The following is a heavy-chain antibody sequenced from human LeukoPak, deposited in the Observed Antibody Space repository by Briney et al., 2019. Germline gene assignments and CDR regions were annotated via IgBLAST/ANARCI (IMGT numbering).Heavy chain of an antibody. D-gene: IGHD5-24*01. J-gene: IGHJ5*02. Sequence: NPSETLSLTCTVSGGSISNSAYYWGWIRQPPGKGLEWIGSIYYTGTTSYNPSLESRVTISVDKSKNQFSLKLSSVTAADTAVYYCASHQHGYNYPWGQGTLVTVSS. V-gene: IGHV4-39*07. CDR3: ASHQHGYNYP. CDR2: IYYTGTT. CDR1: GGSISNSAYY.